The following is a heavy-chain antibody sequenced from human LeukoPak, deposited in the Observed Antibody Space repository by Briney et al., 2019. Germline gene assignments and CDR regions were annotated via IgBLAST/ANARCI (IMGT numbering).Heavy chain of an antibody. CDR1: GYTFTGYG. J-gene: IGHJ4*02. V-gene: IGHV1-18*01. CDR3: ARDYCSSTSCLFDY. Sequence: ASVKVSCKASGYTFTGYGISWVRQAPGQGLEWMGWISAYNGNTNYAQKLQGRVTMTTDTSTSTAYMELRSLRSDDTAVYYCARDYCSSTSCLFDYWGQGTLVTVSS. CDR2: ISAYNGNT. D-gene: IGHD2-2*01.